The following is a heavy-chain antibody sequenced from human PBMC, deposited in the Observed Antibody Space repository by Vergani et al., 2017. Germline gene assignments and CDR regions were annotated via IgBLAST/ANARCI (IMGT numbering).Heavy chain of an antibody. CDR2: IRSKAYGGTT. J-gene: IGHJ6*02. CDR3: TRGQMVRGIHYYGMDV. D-gene: IGHD3-10*01. CDR1: GFTFSSYW. V-gene: IGHV3-49*04. Sequence: EVQLVESGGGLVQPGGSLRLSCAASGFTFSSYWMHWVRQAPGKGLEWVGFIRSKAYGGTTEYAASVKGRFTISRDDSKSIAYLQMNSLKTEDTAVYYCTRGQMVRGIHYYGMDVWGQGTTVTVSS.